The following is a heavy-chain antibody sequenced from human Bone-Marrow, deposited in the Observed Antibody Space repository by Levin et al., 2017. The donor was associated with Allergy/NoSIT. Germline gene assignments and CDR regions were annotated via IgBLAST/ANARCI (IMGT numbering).Heavy chain of an antibody. V-gene: IGHV4-59*01. CDR3: ARGAPGGPYTTSPFDD. CDR1: GDSISSYY. CDR2: FYYSGTT. D-gene: IGHD6-6*01. Sequence: GSLRLSCTVSGDSISSYYWSWIRQPPGKRLEWIGYFYYSGTTNYNPSLKSRVTILGDTSKNQFSLKLTSVTAADTAVYYCARGAPGGPYTTSPFDDWGQGTLVTVSS. J-gene: IGHJ4*02.